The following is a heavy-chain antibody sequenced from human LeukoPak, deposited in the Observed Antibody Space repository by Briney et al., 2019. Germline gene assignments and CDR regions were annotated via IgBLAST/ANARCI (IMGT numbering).Heavy chain of an antibody. CDR3: ARGMVRGFRGFQRLNWSDP. Sequence: ASVKVSCKASGYTFTGYYMHWLRQAPGQGLEWMGWINPNSGCTNYAQKFQGRVTITRDTSISTAYMELSRLRSDDTAVYYCARGMVRGFRGFQRLNWSDPWGQGTLVTVSS. V-gene: IGHV1-2*02. CDR1: GYTFTGYY. CDR2: INPNSGCT. J-gene: IGHJ5*02. D-gene: IGHD3-10*01.